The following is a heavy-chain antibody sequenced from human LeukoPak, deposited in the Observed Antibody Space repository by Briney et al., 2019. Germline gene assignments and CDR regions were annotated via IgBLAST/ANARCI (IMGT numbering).Heavy chain of an antibody. CDR3: ARHQGAGEYPFDY. V-gene: IGHV1-2*02. CDR1: GYTFTSYC. CDR2: INHNSGGT. Sequence: EASVKVSCKASGYTFTSYCIHWVRQAPGQGLEWMGWINHNSGGTNYAQRFQGRVTLTRDNSTSTIYMELSSLRSEDTAVYYCARHQGAGEYPFDYWGQGTLVTVSS. J-gene: IGHJ4*02. D-gene: IGHD2/OR15-2a*01.